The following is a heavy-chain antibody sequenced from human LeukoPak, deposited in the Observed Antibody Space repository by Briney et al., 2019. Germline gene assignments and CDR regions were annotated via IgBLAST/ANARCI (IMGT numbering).Heavy chain of an antibody. CDR3: ARGSLWFGELRKY. CDR2: MNPNSGNT. Sequence: GASVKVSCKASGGTFSSYAISWVRQAPGQGLEWMGWMNPNSGNTGYAQKFQGRVTMTRNTSISTVYMELSSLRSEDTAVYYCARGSLWFGELRKYWGQGTLVTVSS. CDR1: GGTFSSYA. D-gene: IGHD3-10*01. J-gene: IGHJ4*02. V-gene: IGHV1-8*02.